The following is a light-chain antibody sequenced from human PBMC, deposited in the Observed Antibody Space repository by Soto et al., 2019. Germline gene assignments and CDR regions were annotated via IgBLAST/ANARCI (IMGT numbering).Light chain of an antibody. J-gene: IGKJ2*01. CDR2: QAS. V-gene: IGKV1-5*03. CDR3: QQYYTYPYT. Sequence: DIQMTQSPSTLSSSVGDRVTITCRASHSISVWLAWYQQKPGKAPKLLIYQASTLEGGVPSRFSGRGSGTDFTLTISSLQPDDFATYYCQQYYTYPYTFGQGTKLEIK. CDR1: HSISVW.